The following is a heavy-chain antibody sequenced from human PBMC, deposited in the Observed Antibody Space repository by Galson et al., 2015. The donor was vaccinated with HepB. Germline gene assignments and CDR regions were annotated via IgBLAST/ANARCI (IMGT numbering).Heavy chain of an antibody. Sequence: SVKVSCKASGYTFSNYGIGWVRQAPGQGLEWMGWISGYNGYPNYAQKFQDRVTMTTDSPTSAAYMELWSLRSDDTAVYFCARTLPVPTSDYYYYDMDVWGQGTTVTVSS. CDR1: GYTFSNYG. CDR3: ARTLPVPTSDYYYYDMDV. J-gene: IGHJ6*02. D-gene: IGHD4-11*01. V-gene: IGHV1-18*04. CDR2: ISGYNGYP.